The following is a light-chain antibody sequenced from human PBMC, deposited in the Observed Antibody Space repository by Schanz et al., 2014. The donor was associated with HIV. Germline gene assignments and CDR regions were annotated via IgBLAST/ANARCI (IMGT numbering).Light chain of an antibody. J-gene: IGLJ3*02. CDR3: NSFAATSNVL. Sequence: QSALTQPASVSGSPGQSVTISCTGTSSDVGGYKYVSWYQQHPGKAPKLMIYEVNQRPSGVPDRFSGSKSGNTASLTVSGLQAEDEADYYCNSFAATSNVLFGGGTKLTVL. CDR2: EVN. CDR1: SSDVGGYKY. V-gene: IGLV2-8*01.